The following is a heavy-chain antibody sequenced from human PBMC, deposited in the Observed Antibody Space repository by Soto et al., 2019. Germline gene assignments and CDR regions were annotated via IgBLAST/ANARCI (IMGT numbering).Heavy chain of an antibody. D-gene: IGHD6-19*01. CDR2: IYYSGST. J-gene: IGHJ4*02. CDR3: AGIAVAGRYWRGVLDY. V-gene: IGHV4-39*01. CDR1: GGSISSSTYY. Sequence: SEALSLTCSVSGGSISSSTYYGVWIRQAPGKGLEWIGNIYYSGSTYYNPSLKSRVTMSVDTSENQFSLKLTSVTAADTAVYYCAGIAVAGRYWRGVLDYWGQGTVVTVSA.